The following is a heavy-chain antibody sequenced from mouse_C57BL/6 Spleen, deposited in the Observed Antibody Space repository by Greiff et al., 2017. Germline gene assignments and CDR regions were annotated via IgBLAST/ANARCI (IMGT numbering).Heavy chain of an antibody. CDR1: GYAFSSSW. Sequence: QVQLQQSGPELVKPGASVKISCKASGYAFSSSWMNWVKQRPGKGLEWIGRIYPGDGDTNYNGKFKGKATLTADKSSSTAYMQLSSLTSEDSAVYVCARCESSGFSYYAMDYWGQGTSVTVSS. V-gene: IGHV1-82*01. D-gene: IGHD3-2*02. CDR2: IYPGDGDT. CDR3: ARCESSGFSYYAMDY. J-gene: IGHJ4*01.